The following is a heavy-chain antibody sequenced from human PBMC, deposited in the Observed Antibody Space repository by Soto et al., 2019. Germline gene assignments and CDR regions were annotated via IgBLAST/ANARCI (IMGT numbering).Heavy chain of an antibody. V-gene: IGHV4-34*01. CDR1: GGSFSGYY. CDR3: ARKMPTMIVVVIQNWFDP. CDR2: INHSGST. D-gene: IGHD3-22*01. Sequence: PSETLSLTCAVYGGSFSGYYWSWVRQPPGKGLEWIGEINHSGSTNYNPSLKSRVTISVDTSKNQFSLKLSSVTAADTAVYYCARKMPTMIVVVIQNWFDPWGQGTLVTDS. J-gene: IGHJ5*02.